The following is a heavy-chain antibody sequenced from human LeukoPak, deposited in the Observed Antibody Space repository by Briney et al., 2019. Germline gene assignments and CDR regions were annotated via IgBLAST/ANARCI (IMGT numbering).Heavy chain of an antibody. J-gene: IGHJ4*02. D-gene: IGHD1-26*01. CDR1: GDSISSGGYY. V-gene: IGHV4-39*07. CDR2: INHSGGT. CDR3: ARRSTGSFLL. Sequence: SETLSLTCTVSGDSISSGGYYWSWIRQSPGKGLDWIGEINHSGGTNYNPSLKSRVTISVDTSKNQFSLKLSSMTAADTAVYYCARRSTGSFLLWGQGTLVTVSS.